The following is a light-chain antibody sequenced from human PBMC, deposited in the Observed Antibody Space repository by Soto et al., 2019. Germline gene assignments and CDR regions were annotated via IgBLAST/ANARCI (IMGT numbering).Light chain of an antibody. CDR1: QSVTSK. Sequence: EAVLTQSPGTLSLSPGDRATLSCGASQSVTSKLAWYQQKPGQAPRLLISGASNRATGIPDRFSGSGSGTDFTLTISRLEPDDFALYFCQQYGGSPITFGLGTRLEI. V-gene: IGKV3-20*01. CDR2: GAS. J-gene: IGKJ5*01. CDR3: QQYGGSPIT.